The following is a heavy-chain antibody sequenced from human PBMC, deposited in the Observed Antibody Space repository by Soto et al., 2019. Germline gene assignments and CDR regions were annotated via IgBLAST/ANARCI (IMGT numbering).Heavy chain of an antibody. CDR3: ARDSGYDILTGRPNDAFDI. Sequence: SETLSLTCTVSGGSISSGGYYWSWIRQHPGKGLEWIGYIYYSWSTYYNPSLKSRVTISVDTSKNQFSLKLSSVTAADTAVYYCARDSGYDILTGRPNDAFDIWGQGTMVTV. CDR2: IYYSWST. V-gene: IGHV4-31*03. D-gene: IGHD3-9*01. CDR1: GGSISSGGYY. J-gene: IGHJ3*02.